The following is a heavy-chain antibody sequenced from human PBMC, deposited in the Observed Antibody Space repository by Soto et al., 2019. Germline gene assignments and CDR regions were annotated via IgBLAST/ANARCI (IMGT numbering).Heavy chain of an antibody. Sequence: QVQLVQSGAEVKKPGASVKVSCKASGYTFTGYYMHWVRQAPGQGLEWMGWNNPNSGGTNHAQKFQGWVTMTRDMFISTAYMELSRLRSDDTAVYYCARFGGNYYGMDVWGQGTTVTVSS. V-gene: IGHV1-2*04. CDR2: NNPNSGGT. D-gene: IGHD3-16*01. J-gene: IGHJ6*02. CDR1: GYTFTGYY. CDR3: ARFGGNYYGMDV.